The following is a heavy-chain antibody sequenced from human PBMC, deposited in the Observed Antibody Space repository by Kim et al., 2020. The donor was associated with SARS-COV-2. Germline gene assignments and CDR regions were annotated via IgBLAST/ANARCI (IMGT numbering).Heavy chain of an antibody. CDR1: GFTFTTYA. CDR2: ITGSGSGSDT. Sequence: GGSLRLSCVTSGFTFTTYAMSWVRQAPGKGLEWASTITGSGSGSDTYYADSLKGRFTISRDNSKNRVYLQMDSLRAEDTAVYYCATPSTSGIKGRFDYWGQGARVTVSS. D-gene: IGHD2-2*01. CDR3: ATPSTSGIKGRFDY. J-gene: IGHJ4*02. V-gene: IGHV3-23*01.